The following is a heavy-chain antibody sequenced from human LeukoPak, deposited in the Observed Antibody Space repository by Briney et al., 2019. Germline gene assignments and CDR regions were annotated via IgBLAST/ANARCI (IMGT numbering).Heavy chain of an antibody. CDR3: AKGRRYNWNYFDY. J-gene: IGHJ4*02. Sequence: PGGSLRLSCAASGFTFSSYGMSWVRQAPGKGLEWVSAISGSGGSTYYADSVKGRFTISRDNSKNTLYLQMNSLRAEDTAVYYCAKGRRYNWNYFDYWGQGTLVTVSS. CDR2: ISGSGGST. D-gene: IGHD1-20*01. V-gene: IGHV3-23*01. CDR1: GFTFSSYG.